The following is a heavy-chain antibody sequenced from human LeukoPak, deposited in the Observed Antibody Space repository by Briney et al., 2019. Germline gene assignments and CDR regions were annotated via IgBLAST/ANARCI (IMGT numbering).Heavy chain of an antibody. CDR2: INTDGSST. CDR3: TRVGYCATISCRTAFDI. J-gene: IGHJ3*02. V-gene: IGHV3-74*01. CDR1: GFTFSTYW. D-gene: IGHD2-2*01. Sequence: GGSLRLSCAVSGFTFSTYWMHWVRQVAGKGLVWVSRINTDGSSTSYADSVKGRFTISRDNAKNTLYLQMNSLRAEDTAVYYCTRVGYCATISCRTAFDIWGQGTMVTASS.